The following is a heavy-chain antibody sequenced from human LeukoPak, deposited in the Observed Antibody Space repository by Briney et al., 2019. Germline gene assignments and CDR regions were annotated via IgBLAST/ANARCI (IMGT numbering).Heavy chain of an antibody. CDR2: IYYSGST. CDR1: GGSISSYY. CDR3: ARVVLGISAAGTTLDWFDP. D-gene: IGHD6-13*01. J-gene: IGHJ5*02. V-gene: IGHV4-59*08. Sequence: SETLSLTCTVSGGSISSYYWSWIRQPPGKGLEWIGYIYYSGSTYYNPSLKSRVTISVDTSKNQFSLKLSSVTAADTAVYYCARVVLGISAAGTTLDWFDPWGQGTLVTVSS.